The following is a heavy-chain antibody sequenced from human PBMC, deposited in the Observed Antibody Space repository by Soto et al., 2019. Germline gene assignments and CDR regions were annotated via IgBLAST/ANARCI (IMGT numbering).Heavy chain of an antibody. CDR3: AKSRRAVADDAFDI. V-gene: IGHV3-23*01. CDR2: ISGSGGST. Sequence: GESLKISCAASGFTFSSYAMSWVRQAPGKGLEWVSAISGSGGSTYYADSLKGRFTISRDNSKNTLYLQMNSLRAEDTAVYYRAKSRRAVADDAFDIWGQGTMVAVSS. CDR1: GFTFSSYA. J-gene: IGHJ3*02. D-gene: IGHD6-19*01.